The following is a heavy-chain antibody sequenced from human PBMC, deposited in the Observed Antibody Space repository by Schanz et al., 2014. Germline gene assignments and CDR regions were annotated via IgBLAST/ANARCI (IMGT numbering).Heavy chain of an antibody. D-gene: IGHD3-10*01. CDR3: AKGRFGELSAFDI. CDR1: GFTFSSYA. V-gene: IGHV3-23*04. J-gene: IGHJ3*02. Sequence: EQLVESGGGVVQPGRSLRLSCAASGFTFSSYAMTGVRQAPGKGLEWVSSISGDHRNTFYADSVKGRFTISRDNSKNTLYLQMNSLRAEDTAVYYCAKGRFGELSAFDIWGQGTMVTVSS. CDR2: ISGDHRNT.